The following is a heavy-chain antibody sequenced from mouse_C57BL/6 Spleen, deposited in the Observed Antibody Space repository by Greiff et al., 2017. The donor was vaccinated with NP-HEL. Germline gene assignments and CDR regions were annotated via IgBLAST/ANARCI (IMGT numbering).Heavy chain of an antibody. CDR2: IYPGSGNT. D-gene: IGHD1-1*01. J-gene: IGHJ2*01. CDR1: GYSFTSYY. CDR3: ARSPHYYGSRGGYFDY. V-gene: IGHV1-66*01. Sequence: VMLVESGPELVKPGASVKISCKASGYSFTSYYIHWVKQRPGQGLEWIGWIYPGSGNTKYNEKFKGKATLTADTSSSTAYMQLSSLTSEDSAVYYCARSPHYYGSRGGYFDYWGQGTTLTVSS.